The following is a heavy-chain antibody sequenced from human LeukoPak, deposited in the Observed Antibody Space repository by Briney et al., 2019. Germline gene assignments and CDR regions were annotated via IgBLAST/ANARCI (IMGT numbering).Heavy chain of an antibody. Sequence: SVKVSCKASGGTFSSYAISWVRQAPGQGLEWMGGIIPIFGTANYAQKFQGRVTITADESTSTAYMELSSLRSEDTAVYYCARGTMITFGGVIVLNNWFDPWGQGTLVTVSS. CDR1: GGTFSSYA. CDR3: ARGTMITFGGVIVLNNWFDP. V-gene: IGHV1-69*13. J-gene: IGHJ5*02. D-gene: IGHD3-16*02. CDR2: IIPIFGTA.